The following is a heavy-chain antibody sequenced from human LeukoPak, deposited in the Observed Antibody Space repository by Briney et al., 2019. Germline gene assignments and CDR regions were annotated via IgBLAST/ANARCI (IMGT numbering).Heavy chain of an antibody. J-gene: IGHJ4*02. D-gene: IGHD3-22*01. Sequence: ESGPTLVKPTQTLTLTCTFSGFSLSTSGVGVGWIRQPPGKALEWLALIYWNGDQRYSPSLESRLSITKDTSKNQVVLIMTNMDPVDTATYYCAHSPADTYYYDSSGYYYETTFDYWGQGTLVTVSS. V-gene: IGHV2-5*01. CDR3: AHSPADTYYYDSSGYYYETTFDY. CDR2: IYWNGDQ. CDR1: GFSLSTSGVG.